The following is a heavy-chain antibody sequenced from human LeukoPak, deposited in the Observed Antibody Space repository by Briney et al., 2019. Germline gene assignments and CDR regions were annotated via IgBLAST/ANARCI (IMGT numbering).Heavy chain of an antibody. J-gene: IGHJ4*02. CDR2: IYYSGST. D-gene: IGHD4/OR15-4a*01. Sequence: SETLSLTCTVSGGSISSYYWSWIRQPPGKELEWIGYIYYSGSTNYTPSLKSQVTISVDTSKNQFYLKLSSVTAADTAVYYCARDPGAYFDYWGQGTLVTVSS. V-gene: IGHV4-59*01. CDR3: ARDPGAYFDY. CDR1: GGSISSYY.